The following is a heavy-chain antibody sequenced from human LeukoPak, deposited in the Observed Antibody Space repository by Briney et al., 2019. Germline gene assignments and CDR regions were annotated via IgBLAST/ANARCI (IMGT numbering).Heavy chain of an antibody. D-gene: IGHD5-18*01. CDR1: GYTFTSYY. Sequence: GSSVKVSCKASGYTFTSYYMHWVRQPPGQGLEWMGIINTSGGSTSYAQKLQGRVTMTRDMSTSTVYMELSSLRSEDTAVYYCARDGEYSYGYVSYFDYWGQGTLVTVSS. CDR2: INTSGGST. V-gene: IGHV1-46*04. J-gene: IGHJ4*02. CDR3: ARDGEYSYGYVSYFDY.